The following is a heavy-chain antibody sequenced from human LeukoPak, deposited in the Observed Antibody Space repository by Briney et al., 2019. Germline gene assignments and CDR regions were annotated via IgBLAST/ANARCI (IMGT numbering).Heavy chain of an antibody. CDR1: GYTFTRYG. J-gene: IGHJ1*01. CDR2: ISSNNGNT. Sequence: ASVKVSCKASGYTFTRYGFSWVRQAPGQGLEWMGWISSNNGNTKYAQKLQGRVTMTADTTTSTAYMELRSLRSDDAAVYYCARSLHYYDNSGLFIQYWGQGTLVTVSS. V-gene: IGHV1-18*01. CDR3: ARSLHYYDNSGLFIQY. D-gene: IGHD3-22*01.